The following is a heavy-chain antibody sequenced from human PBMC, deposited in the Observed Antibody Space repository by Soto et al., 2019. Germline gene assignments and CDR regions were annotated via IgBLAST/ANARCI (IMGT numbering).Heavy chain of an antibody. D-gene: IGHD5-12*01. CDR3: TKDAIPRNGIYDPLDC. J-gene: IGHJ4*02. V-gene: IGHV3-23*01. CDR1: GFTFSSYA. Sequence: PGGSLRLSCAASGFTFSSYAMSWVRQAPGKGLEWVSAISGSGGSTYYADSVKGRFTISRDNSKDTLYLQMDSLRADDTAIYYCTKDAIPRNGIYDPLDCWGQGAPVTVSS. CDR2: ISGSGGST.